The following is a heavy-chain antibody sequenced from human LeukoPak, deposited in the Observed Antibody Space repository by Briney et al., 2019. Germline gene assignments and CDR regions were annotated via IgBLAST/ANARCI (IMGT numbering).Heavy chain of an antibody. V-gene: IGHV3-53*01. CDR2: IYSGGST. Sequence: GGSLRLSRAASGFTVSTNYMNWVRQAPGKGLEWVSVIYSGGSTYYADSVKGRFTISRDNSKNTLYLQMNSLRAEDTAVYYCARDTVTTFRFRDYYYYGMDVWGQGTTVTVSS. D-gene: IGHD4-17*01. CDR1: GFTVSTNY. CDR3: ARDTVTTFRFRDYYYYGMDV. J-gene: IGHJ6*02.